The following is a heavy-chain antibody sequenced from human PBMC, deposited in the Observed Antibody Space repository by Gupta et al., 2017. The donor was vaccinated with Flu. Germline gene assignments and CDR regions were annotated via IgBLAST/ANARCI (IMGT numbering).Heavy chain of an antibody. V-gene: IGHV4-31*03. Sequence: QVQLQESGPVLVKPSQTLSLTCTVSGGSISSGGYYWSWIRQHPGKGLEWIGYIYYSGSTYYNPSLKSRVTISVDTSKNQFSLKLSSVTAADTAVYYCARDGPYCGGDCYNWFDPWGQGTLVTVSS. CDR3: ARDGPYCGGDCYNWFDP. CDR1: GGSISSGGYY. CDR2: IYYSGST. J-gene: IGHJ5*02. D-gene: IGHD2-21*02.